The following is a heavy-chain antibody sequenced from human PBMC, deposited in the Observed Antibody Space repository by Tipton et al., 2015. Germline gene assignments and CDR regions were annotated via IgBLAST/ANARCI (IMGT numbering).Heavy chain of an antibody. CDR1: AYSFTTYW. V-gene: IGHV5-51*01. Sequence: VQLVQSGAEVRKPGESLKISCKASAYSFTTYWIGWVRQMPGKGLEWMGIIYPGDSETRYSPSFQGQVTISADKSISTAYLQWSSLKASDTAMYYCARFTDGGYDYFDYWGQGTLVTVSS. CDR3: ARFTDGGYDYFDY. J-gene: IGHJ4*02. D-gene: IGHD5-12*01. CDR2: IYPGDSET.